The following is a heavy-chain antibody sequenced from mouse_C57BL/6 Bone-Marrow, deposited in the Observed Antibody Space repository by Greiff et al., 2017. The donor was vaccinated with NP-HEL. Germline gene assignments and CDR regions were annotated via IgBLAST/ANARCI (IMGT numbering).Heavy chain of an antibody. CDR3: ARPVYYYGSSYVEYYFDY. V-gene: IGHV4-1*01. D-gene: IGHD1-1*01. J-gene: IGHJ2*01. CDR1: GIDFSRYW. CDR2: INPDSSTI. Sequence: DVMLVESGGGLVQPGGSLKLSCAASGIDFSRYWMSWVRRAPGKGLEWIGEINPDSSTINYAPSLKDKFIISRDNAKNTLYLQMSKVRSEDTALYYCARPVYYYGSSYVEYYFDYWGQGTTLTVSS.